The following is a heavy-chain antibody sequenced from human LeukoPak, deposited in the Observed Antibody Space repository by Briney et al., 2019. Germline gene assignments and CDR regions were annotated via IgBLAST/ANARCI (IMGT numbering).Heavy chain of an antibody. CDR1: GFTVSSNY. CDR2: IYSGGCT. J-gene: IGHJ4*02. V-gene: IGHV3-53*01. Sequence: PGGSLRLSCAASGFTVSSNYMSWVRQAPGKGLEWVSVIYSGGCTYYADSVKGRFTISRDNSKNTLYLQMNSLRAEDTAVYYCARETQYYFDYWGQGTLVTVSS. CDR3: ARETQYYFDY.